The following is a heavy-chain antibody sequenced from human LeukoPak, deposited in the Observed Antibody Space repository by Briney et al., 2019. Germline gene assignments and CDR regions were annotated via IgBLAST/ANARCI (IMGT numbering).Heavy chain of an antibody. Sequence: SVKVSCKASGGTFSTYAISWVRQAPGQGLEWMGGIIPIFGPANYAQKFRGRVTITTDESTSTAYMELSSLRSEDTAVYYCATSHQNVVVPVAPDYWGQGTLVTVSS. CDR2: IIPIFGPA. V-gene: IGHV1-69*05. D-gene: IGHD2-2*01. J-gene: IGHJ4*02. CDR3: ATSHQNVVVPVAPDY. CDR1: GGTFSTYA.